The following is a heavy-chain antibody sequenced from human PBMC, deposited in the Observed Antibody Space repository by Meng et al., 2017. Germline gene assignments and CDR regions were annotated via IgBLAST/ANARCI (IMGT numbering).Heavy chain of an antibody. D-gene: IGHD2-8*02. J-gene: IGHJ6*02. V-gene: IGHV1-18*01. Sequence: ASVKVSCKASGYTFTSYGISWVRQAPGQGLEWMGWISAYNGNTNYAQKLQGRVTMTTDTSTRAAYMELRSLKSDDTDVYYCARWVVEFYWDYYYGMDVWGQGTTVTVSS. CDR1: GYTFTSYG. CDR2: ISAYNGNT. CDR3: ARWVVEFYWDYYYGMDV.